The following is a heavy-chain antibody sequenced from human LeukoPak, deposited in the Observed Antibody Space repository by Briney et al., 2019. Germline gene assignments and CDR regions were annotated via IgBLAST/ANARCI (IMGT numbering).Heavy chain of an antibody. J-gene: IGHJ4*02. CDR3: ARGLGDFWSGYFPFDY. Sequence: ASVKVSCKASGYTFTSYGISWVRQAPGQGLEWMGWISAYNGNTNYAQKLQGRVTMTTDTSTSTAYMELRSLRSDDTAVYYCARGLGDFWSGYFPFDYWGQGTLVTVSS. V-gene: IGHV1-18*01. CDR2: ISAYNGNT. CDR1: GYTFTSYG. D-gene: IGHD3-3*01.